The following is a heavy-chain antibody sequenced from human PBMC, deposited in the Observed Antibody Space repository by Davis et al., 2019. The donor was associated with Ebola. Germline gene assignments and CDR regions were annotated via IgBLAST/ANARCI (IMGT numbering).Heavy chain of an antibody. CDR2: IYSGGST. CDR3: ARHDSSGYPPYFDY. V-gene: IGHV3-53*01. Sequence: GESLNISCAASGFTVSSNYMSWLRQAPGKGLEWVSVIYSGGSTYYADSVKGRFTISRDNAKNSLYLQMNSLRAEDTAVYYCARHDSSGYPPYFDYWGQGTLVTVSS. J-gene: IGHJ4*02. CDR1: GFTVSSNY. D-gene: IGHD3-22*01.